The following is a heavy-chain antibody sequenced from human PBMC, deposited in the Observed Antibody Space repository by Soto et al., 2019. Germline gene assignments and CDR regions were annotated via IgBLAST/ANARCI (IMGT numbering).Heavy chain of an antibody. J-gene: IGHJ6*03. CDR3: ARVTHYYGSGKDYYYYYMDV. Sequence: SETLSLTCTVSGGSISSYYWSWIRQPPGKGLEWIGYIYYSGSTNYNPSLKSRVTISVDTSKNQFSLKLSSVTAADTAVYYCARVTHYYGSGKDYYYYYMDVWGKGTTVTVSS. D-gene: IGHD3-10*01. CDR2: IYYSGST. CDR1: GGSISSYY. V-gene: IGHV4-59*01.